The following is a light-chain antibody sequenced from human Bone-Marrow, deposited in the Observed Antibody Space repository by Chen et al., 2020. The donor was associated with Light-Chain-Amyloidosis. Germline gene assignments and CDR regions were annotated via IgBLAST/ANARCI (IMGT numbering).Light chain of an antibody. Sequence: SYELTQPPSVSVSPAQTARITCSGDDLPTKYAYWYQQKPGQPPVLVIHRDTERPSGISERFSGSSSGTTATLTISGVQAEDEADYHCQSADSSGTYEVIFGGGTKLTVL. CDR3: QSADSSGTYEVI. CDR2: RDT. V-gene: IGLV3-25*03. CDR1: DLPTKY. J-gene: IGLJ2*01.